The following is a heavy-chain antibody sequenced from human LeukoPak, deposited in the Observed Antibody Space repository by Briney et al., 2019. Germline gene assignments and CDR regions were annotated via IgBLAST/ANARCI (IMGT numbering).Heavy chain of an antibody. CDR3: PRVAVAAPYYFDY. V-gene: IGHV4-59*01. CDR1: GGSINSYY. D-gene: IGHD6-19*01. J-gene: IGHJ4*02. CDR2: IYYSGST. Sequence: SETLSLTCTVSGGSINSYYVSWIRQPPGKGLEWIGYIYYSGSTNYNPSLKSRVTISVDTSKNQFSLKLSSVTAADTAVYYCPRVAVAAPYYFDYWGQGTLVTVSS.